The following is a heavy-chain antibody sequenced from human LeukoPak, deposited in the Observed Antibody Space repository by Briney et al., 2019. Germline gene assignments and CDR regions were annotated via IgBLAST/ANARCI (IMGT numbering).Heavy chain of an antibody. CDR1: GFTFSGYS. CDR3: AKGRDYYMDV. J-gene: IGHJ6*03. CDR2: IRYDGSEK. V-gene: IGHV3-30*02. Sequence: PGGSLRLSCAASGFTFSGYSLNWVRQAPGTGLEWVAFIRYDGSEKYYADSVKGRFTISRDNSKNTLYLQMNSLRPEDTAVYYCAKGRDYYMDVWGKGTTVTVSS.